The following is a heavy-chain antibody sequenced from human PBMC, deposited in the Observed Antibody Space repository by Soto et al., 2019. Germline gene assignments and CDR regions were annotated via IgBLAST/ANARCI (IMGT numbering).Heavy chain of an antibody. J-gene: IGHJ6*02. Sequence: QFTLKESGPTLVKPTQTLTLTCTFSGFSLTTGGVGVGWIRQPPGRYLEWLAVIYWNDDRRRSPSLENRLTITKDTSKNQVVLTMTNMDPVDTATYYCIYRRASWDYHGLDVWGQGTPVTVSS. V-gene: IGHV2-5*01. CDR2: IYWNDDR. CDR3: IYRRASWDYHGLDV. D-gene: IGHD2-21*01. CDR1: GFSLTTGGVG.